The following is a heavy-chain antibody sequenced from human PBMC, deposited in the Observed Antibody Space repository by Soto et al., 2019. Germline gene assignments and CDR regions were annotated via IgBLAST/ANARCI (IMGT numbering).Heavy chain of an antibody. V-gene: IGHV1-69*13. CDR3: ARNAVAGIWFDP. D-gene: IGHD6-19*01. J-gene: IGHJ5*02. CDR1: GGTFSSYA. CDR2: IIPIFGTA. Sequence: EASVKVSCKASGGTFSSYAISWVRQAPGQGLEWMGGIIPIFGTANYAQKFQGRVTITADESTSTAYMELSSLRSEDTAVYYCARNAVAGIWFDPWGQGTLVTVSS.